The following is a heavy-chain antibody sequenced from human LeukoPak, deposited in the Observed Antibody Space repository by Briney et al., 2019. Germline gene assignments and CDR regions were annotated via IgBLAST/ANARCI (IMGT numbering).Heavy chain of an antibody. CDR1: GGTFSSYA. CDR3: AREVVVAATYNWFDP. CDR2: IIPIFGTA. J-gene: IGHJ5*02. D-gene: IGHD2-15*01. V-gene: IGHV1-69*01. Sequence: GSSVKVSCKASGGTFSSYAISWVRQAPGQGLEGMGGIIPIFGTANYAQKFQGRVTITADESTSTAFMELSSLRSEDTAVYYCAREVVVAATYNWFDPWGQGTLVTVSS.